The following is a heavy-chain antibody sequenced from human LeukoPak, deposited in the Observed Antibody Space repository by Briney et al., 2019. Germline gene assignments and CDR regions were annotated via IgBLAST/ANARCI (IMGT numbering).Heavy chain of an antibody. D-gene: IGHD2-2*03. CDR1: GFTFSSYS. V-gene: IGHV3-21*04. J-gene: IGHJ4*02. CDR3: APSRGLDMIFND. Sequence: KPGGSLRLSCAASGFTFSSYSMNWVRQAPGKGLEWVSSISSSSSYIYYADSVKGRFTISRDNSKNTLHVQMNSLRAEDTAVYYCAPSRGLDMIFNDWGQGTLVTVSS. CDR2: ISSSSSYI.